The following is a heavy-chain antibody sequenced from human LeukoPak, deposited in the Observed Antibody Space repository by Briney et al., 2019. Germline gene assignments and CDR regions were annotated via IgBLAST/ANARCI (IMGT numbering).Heavy chain of an antibody. CDR1: GGSFSGYY. J-gene: IGHJ6*04. CDR3: ARRPDYYGSGSQYGMDV. D-gene: IGHD3-10*01. V-gene: IGHV4-34*01. CDR2: INHSGST. Sequence: SETLSLTCAVYGGSFSGYYWSWIRQPPGKGLEWIGEINHSGSTNYNPSLKSRVTISVDTSKNQFSLKLSSVTAADTAVYYCARRPDYYGSGSQYGMDVWGKGTTVTVSS.